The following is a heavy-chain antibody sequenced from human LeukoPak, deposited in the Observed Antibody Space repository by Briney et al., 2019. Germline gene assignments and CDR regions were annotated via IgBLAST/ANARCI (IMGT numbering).Heavy chain of an antibody. CDR1: GFTFPRSA. D-gene: IGHD3-10*01. V-gene: IGHV1-58*01. CDR3: AREGSFRGRFFDY. CDR2: IVVGSGNT. Sequence: SVKVSCKASGFTFPRSAVQWVRQARGQRLEWIGWIVVGSGNTNYAQKFQERVTITRDTSASTAYMELSSLRSEDTAVYYCAREGSFRGRFFDYWGQGTLVTVSS. J-gene: IGHJ4*02.